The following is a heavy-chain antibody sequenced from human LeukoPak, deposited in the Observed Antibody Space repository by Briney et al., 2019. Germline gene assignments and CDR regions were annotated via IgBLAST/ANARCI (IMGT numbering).Heavy chain of an antibody. V-gene: IGHV3-30*02. CDR2: IRYDGINK. J-gene: IGHJ4*02. Sequence: PGGSLRLSCAASGFTFGSYGMHWVRQDPGKGLEWVAFIRYDGINKYYADSVKGRFTISRDNSKNTLYLQMNSLRAEDTAVYYCAKDSSSWYDLYYFDYWGQGTLVTVSS. CDR1: GFTFGSYG. CDR3: AKDSSSWYDLYYFDY. D-gene: IGHD6-13*01.